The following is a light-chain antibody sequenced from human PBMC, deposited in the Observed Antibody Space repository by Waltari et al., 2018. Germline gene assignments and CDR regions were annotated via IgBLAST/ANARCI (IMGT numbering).Light chain of an antibody. J-gene: IGLJ7*01. CDR2: DSN. CDR1: TGAVTSGHY. CDR3: LLSFSGVHAV. V-gene: IGLV7-46*01. Sequence: QAVVTQEPSLTVSPGGTVTLTCGSSTGAVTSGHYPYWFQQRPGQAPTTLIYDSNNKHPWTPARFSASLRGGKAALTLSGAQPEDEADYYCLLSFSGVHAVFGVGTHLTVL.